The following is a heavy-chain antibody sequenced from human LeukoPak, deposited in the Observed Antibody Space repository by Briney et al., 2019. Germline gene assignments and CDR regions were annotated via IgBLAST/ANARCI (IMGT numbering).Heavy chain of an antibody. CDR2: IYNSGST. CDR1: GGSISSSSYY. CDR3: AAESERWLLRS. D-gene: IGHD6-19*01. V-gene: IGHV4-61*01. Sequence: SETLSLTCTVSGGSISSSSYYWSWIRQPPGKGPEWIGYIYNSGSTNYNPSLKSRVTISIDTSKNQFSLKLNSVTAADTAVYYCAAESERWLLRSWGQGTLVTVSS. J-gene: IGHJ4*02.